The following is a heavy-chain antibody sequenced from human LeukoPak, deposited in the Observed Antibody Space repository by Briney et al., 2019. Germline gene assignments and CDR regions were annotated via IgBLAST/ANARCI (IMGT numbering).Heavy chain of an antibody. CDR3: ARDLDFDWLLLRFDP. V-gene: IGHV4-59*12. Sequence: SETLSLTCTVSGGSISSYYWSWIRQPPGKGLEWIGYIYYSGSTNYNPSLKSRVTISVDTSKNQFSLKLSPVTAADTAVYYCARDLDFDWLLLRFDPWGQGTLVTVSS. CDR1: GGSISSYY. D-gene: IGHD3-9*01. J-gene: IGHJ5*02. CDR2: IYYSGST.